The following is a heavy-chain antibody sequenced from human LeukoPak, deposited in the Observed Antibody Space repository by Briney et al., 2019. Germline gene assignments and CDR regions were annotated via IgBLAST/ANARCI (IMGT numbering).Heavy chain of an antibody. Sequence: SETLSLTCTVSGYSISSGYYWGWIRQPPGKGLEWIGSIYHSGSTYYNPSLKSRVTISVDTSKNQFSLKLSSVTAADTAVYYCARAGTLVWGSYLRFDCWGQGTLVTVSS. V-gene: IGHV4-38-2*02. CDR2: IYHSGST. CDR1: GYSISSGYY. CDR3: ARAGTLVWGSYLRFDC. D-gene: IGHD3-16*01. J-gene: IGHJ4*02.